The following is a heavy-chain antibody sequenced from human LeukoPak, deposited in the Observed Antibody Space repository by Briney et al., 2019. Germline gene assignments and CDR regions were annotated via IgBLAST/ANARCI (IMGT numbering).Heavy chain of an antibody. D-gene: IGHD2-15*01. CDR3: TTEGGYCSGGSCYFDY. CDR1: GFTFSSYA. J-gene: IGHJ4*02. CDR2: ISYDGSNK. Sequence: GGSLRLSCAASGFTFSSYAMHWVRQAPGKGLEWVAVISYDGSNKYYADSVKGRFTISRDNSKNTLYLQMNSLRAEDTAVYYCTTEGGYCSGGSCYFDYWGQGTLVTVSS. V-gene: IGHV3-30-3*01.